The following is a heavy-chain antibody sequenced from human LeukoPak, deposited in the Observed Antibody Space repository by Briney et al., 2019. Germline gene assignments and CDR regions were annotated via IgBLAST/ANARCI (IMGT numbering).Heavy chain of an antibody. CDR2: TYYRSKWYN. J-gene: IGHJ3*02. V-gene: IGHV6-1*01. Sequence: SRTLSLTCVISGDSVSNNSASWNWIRQSPSRGLEWLGRTYYRSKWYNDYARSVKSRITINSDTSKNQFSLQLNSVTPEDMAVYYCARGRPFDIWGQGRMATVSS. CDR3: ARGRPFDI. CDR1: GDSVSNNSAS.